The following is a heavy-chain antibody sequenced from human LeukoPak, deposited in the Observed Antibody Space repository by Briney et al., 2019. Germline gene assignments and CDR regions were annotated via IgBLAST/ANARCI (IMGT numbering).Heavy chain of an antibody. CDR3: VKASPCDYGDYAHFDY. D-gene: IGHD4-17*01. CDR2: ISSNGVST. CDR1: GFTFSSYA. V-gene: IGHV3-64D*08. J-gene: IGHJ4*02. Sequence: GYLRVSCSASGFTFSSYAMHWVRQAPGKGLEYVSAISSNGVSTYYADSVKGRVTISRDNSKNTLYLHISSLRAEDTAVYYCVKASPCDYGDYAHFDYWGQGPLVPVSS.